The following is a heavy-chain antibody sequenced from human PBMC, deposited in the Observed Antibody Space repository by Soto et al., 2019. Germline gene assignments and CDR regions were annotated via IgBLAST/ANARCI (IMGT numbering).Heavy chain of an antibody. Sequence: SETLSLTCTVSGGSISSYYWSWVRQPPGKGLEWIGYIYYSGSTNYNPSLKSRVTMSVDTSQIQFSLKLSSVTAADAAVYYCARGWGYTHYYYYMDVWGKGTTVTVSS. CDR3: ARGWGYTHYYYYMDV. CDR2: IYYSGST. J-gene: IGHJ6*03. D-gene: IGHD3-16*01. CDR1: GGSISSYY. V-gene: IGHV4-59*01.